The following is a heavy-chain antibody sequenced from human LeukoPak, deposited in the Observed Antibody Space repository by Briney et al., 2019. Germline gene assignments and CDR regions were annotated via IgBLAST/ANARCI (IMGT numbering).Heavy chain of an antibody. CDR1: GFTFRNYW. CDR3: ARVVGTDEGADY. CDR2: IKPDGSEK. V-gene: IGHV3-7*04. J-gene: IGHJ4*02. Sequence: SGGSLRLSCAASGFTFRNYWMNWVRQAPGKGLEWVANIKPDGSEKRYVDSVKGRLTISRDNAKNSLYLQMNSLRAEDTAVYYCARVVGTDEGADYWGQGTLVTVSS. D-gene: IGHD1-7*01.